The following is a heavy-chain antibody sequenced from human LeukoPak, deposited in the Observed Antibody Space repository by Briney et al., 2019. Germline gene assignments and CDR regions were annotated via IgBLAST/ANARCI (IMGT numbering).Heavy chain of an antibody. CDR1: GFTFSSYG. V-gene: IGHV3-30*03. Sequence: GRSLRLSCAASGFTFSSYGMHWVRQAPGKGLEWVAVISYDGSNKYYADSVKGRFTISRDNAKNSLYLQMNSLRAEDTAVYYCARGVNSSGWYFDYWGQGTLVTVSS. CDR2: ISYDGSNK. CDR3: ARGVNSSGWYFDY. D-gene: IGHD6-19*01. J-gene: IGHJ4*02.